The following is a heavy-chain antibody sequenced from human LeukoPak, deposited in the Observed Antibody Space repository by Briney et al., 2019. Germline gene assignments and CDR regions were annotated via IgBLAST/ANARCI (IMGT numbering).Heavy chain of an antibody. V-gene: IGHV3-23*01. CDR1: GFTFSSYA. D-gene: IGHD1-26*01. CDR2: ISGSCGSS. J-gene: IGHJ4*02. CDR3: AKVIVGAPIPLFDY. Sequence: GXXLRLSCAASGFTFSSYAMSWVREAPGKGGEGVSGISGSCGSSYYAHSLKGRFPISTHNSKNTLYLQMNTLRAEDTAVYYCAKVIVGAPIPLFDYWRQGTLVTVSS.